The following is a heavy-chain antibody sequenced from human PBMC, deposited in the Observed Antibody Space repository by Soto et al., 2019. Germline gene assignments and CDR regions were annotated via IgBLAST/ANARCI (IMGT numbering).Heavy chain of an antibody. V-gene: IGHV4-4*08. CDR3: ASACGGWPPDS. D-gene: IGHD6-19*01. Sequence: QVHLQESGPGLVKPSETLSLTCTASGGSMSTYFWLWIRQAPGQGLEWIGYIYTSGNNNYNPSLKRRVDMSRDTSKMQVSVSLTSGTAADTAVDYCASACGGWPPDSWGQGTLVTVSS. CDR2: IYTSGNN. CDR1: GGSMSTYF. J-gene: IGHJ4*02.